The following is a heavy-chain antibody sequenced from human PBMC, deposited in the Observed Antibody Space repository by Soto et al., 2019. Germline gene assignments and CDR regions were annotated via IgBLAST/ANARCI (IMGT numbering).Heavy chain of an antibody. V-gene: IGHV4-34*01. CDR1: NGSFSGYY. Sequence: SETLSLTCDVFNGSFSGYYWSWIRQPPGKGLEWIAEITHSGSSNYNPSLKSRVTMSLDRSKNHFSLKQTSVTAADSAVYYCARGLEYFQHWGQGTLVTVSS. J-gene: IGHJ1*01. CDR2: ITHSGSS. CDR3: ARGLEYFQH.